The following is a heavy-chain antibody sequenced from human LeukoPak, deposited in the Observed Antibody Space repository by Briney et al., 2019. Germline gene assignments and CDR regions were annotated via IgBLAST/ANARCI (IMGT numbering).Heavy chain of an antibody. V-gene: IGHV3-30*18. CDR3: AKVAKGNIVVVTALDY. D-gene: IGHD2-21*02. Sequence: TGRSLRLSCAASGFTFSSYGMHWVRQAPGKGLEWVAVVSYDGSDKFYADSVKGRFTISRDNSKNTLYLQMSSLGPEDTAMYYCAKVAKGNIVVVTALDYWGQGTLVTVSS. J-gene: IGHJ4*02. CDR2: VSYDGSDK. CDR1: GFTFSSYG.